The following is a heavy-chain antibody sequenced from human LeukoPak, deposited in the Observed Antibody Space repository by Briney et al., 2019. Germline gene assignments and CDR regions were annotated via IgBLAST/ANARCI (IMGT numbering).Heavy chain of an antibody. J-gene: IGHJ4*02. D-gene: IGHD5-12*01. V-gene: IGHV3-23*01. CDR3: AKGGYDYVEIGYFDY. CDR2: IIGSTGST. CDR1: GFTFRNYA. Sequence: PGGSLRLSCAPSGFTFRNYAMSGVRQAPGKVLEWVSLIIGSTGSTFYADSVKGRFTISRDNSKNTLYLQMNSLRAEDTAVYYCAKGGYDYVEIGYFDYWGQGTLVTVSS.